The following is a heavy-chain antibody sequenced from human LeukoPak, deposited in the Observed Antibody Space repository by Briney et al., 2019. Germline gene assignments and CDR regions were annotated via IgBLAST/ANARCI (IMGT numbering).Heavy chain of an antibody. CDR3: ALSSYSTGYYFSY. J-gene: IGHJ4*02. V-gene: IGHV4-34*01. D-gene: IGHD3-22*01. Sequence: PSETQSLTCAVYGGSFSGYYWSWIRQPPGKGLEWIGEINHSGSTNYNPSLKSRVTISVDTSKNQFSLKLSSVTAADTAVYYCALSSYSTGYYFSYWGQGTLVTVSS. CDR2: INHSGST. CDR1: GGSFSGYY.